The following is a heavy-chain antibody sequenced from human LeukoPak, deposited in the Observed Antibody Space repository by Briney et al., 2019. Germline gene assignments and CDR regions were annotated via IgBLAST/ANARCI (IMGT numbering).Heavy chain of an antibody. J-gene: IGHJ4*02. CDR1: GVSFDDYY. CDR3: TRMTTGHDY. Sequence: SEPLSLTCAVSGVSFDDYYWAWVRQPPGKGLEWIGEINHSGCTNDSPSLKSRVTLSIDTSRKQFSLNLRSVTVADAGIYYCTRMTTGHDYWGQGTLVTVSS. CDR2: INHSGCT. V-gene: IGHV4-34*01. D-gene: IGHD4-17*01.